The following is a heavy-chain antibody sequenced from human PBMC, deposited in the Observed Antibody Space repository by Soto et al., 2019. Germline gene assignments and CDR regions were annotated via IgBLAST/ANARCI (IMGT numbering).Heavy chain of an antibody. J-gene: IGHJ4*02. CDR2: IIPILGIT. V-gene: IGHV1-69*08. Sequence: QVQLVQSGAEVKKPGSSVKVSCKASGGTFSSYTISWVRQAPGQGLEWMGRIIPILGITNYAQKFQGRVTXXAXKXXSTAYMAWSSLRSEDTAVYYCAREDSSGYSHYFDYWGPGTLVTVSS. CDR1: GGTFSSYT. CDR3: AREDSSGYSHYFDY. D-gene: IGHD3-22*01.